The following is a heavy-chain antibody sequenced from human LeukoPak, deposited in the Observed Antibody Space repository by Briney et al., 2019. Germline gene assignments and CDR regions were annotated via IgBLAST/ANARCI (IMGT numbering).Heavy chain of an antibody. CDR3: ARDKWTPGY. Sequence: GRSLRLSCAASGFTFDDYAMHWVRQAPGKGLEWVSGISWNTGFIGYADSVKGRFTISRDNAKNSLYLQLSSLRAEDTTVYYCARDKWTPGYWGQGTLVTVSS. D-gene: IGHD1-26*01. V-gene: IGHV3-9*01. CDR2: ISWNTGFI. CDR1: GFTFDDYA. J-gene: IGHJ4*02.